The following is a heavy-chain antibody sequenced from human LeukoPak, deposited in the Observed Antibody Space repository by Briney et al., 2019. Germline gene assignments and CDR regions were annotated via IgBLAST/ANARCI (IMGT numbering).Heavy chain of an antibody. Sequence: GGSLRLSCAASGFSFSSYGMHWVRQAPGKGLEWVALIWYDGSNKYYTDSVKGRLTISRDNSKDTLFLQMNSLRAEDTAVYYCAREGPRGNSQFDYWGQGTLVTVSS. CDR2: IWYDGSNK. D-gene: IGHD2/OR15-2a*01. V-gene: IGHV3-33*01. CDR1: GFSFSSYG. CDR3: AREGPRGNSQFDY. J-gene: IGHJ4*02.